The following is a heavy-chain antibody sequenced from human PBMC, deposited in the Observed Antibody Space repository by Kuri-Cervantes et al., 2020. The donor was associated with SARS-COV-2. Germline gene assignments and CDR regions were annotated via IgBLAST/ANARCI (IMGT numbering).Heavy chain of an antibody. CDR1: GGSISSYY. V-gene: IGHV4-59*08. J-gene: IGHJ5*02. D-gene: IGHD3-3*01. CDR3: ARQSFSGITIFGVVIISGWFDP. CDR2: IYYSGST. Sequence: SETLSLTCTVSGGSISSYYWSWIRQPPGKGLEWIGYIYYSGSTNYNPSLKSRVTISVDTSKNQFSLKLSSVTAADTAVYYCARQSFSGITIFGVVIISGWFDPWGQGTLVTVSS.